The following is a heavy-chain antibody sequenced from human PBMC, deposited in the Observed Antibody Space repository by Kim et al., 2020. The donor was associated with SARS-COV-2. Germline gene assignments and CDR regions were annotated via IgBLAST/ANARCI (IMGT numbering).Heavy chain of an antibody. Sequence: GGSLRLSCAASGFTFSSYGMHWVRQAPGKGLEWVAVIWYDGSNKYYADSVKGRFTISRDNSKNTLYLQMNSLRAEDTAVYYCARERRLCSTSCTPMGWFDPWGQGTLVTVSS. CDR1: GFTFSSYG. V-gene: IGHV3-33*01. CDR2: IWYDGSNK. CDR3: ARERRLCSTSCTPMGWFDP. D-gene: IGHD2-2*01. J-gene: IGHJ5*02.